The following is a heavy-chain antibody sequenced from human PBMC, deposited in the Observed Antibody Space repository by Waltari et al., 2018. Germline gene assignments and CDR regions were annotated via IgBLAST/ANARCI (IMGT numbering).Heavy chain of an antibody. V-gene: IGHV2-5*02. D-gene: IGHD6-19*01. CDR2: IYWDDDK. Sequence: GGRGGGVRKSPGRARAWFGLIYWDDDKRFSPSLRNRLTISRDTSRNQVVLTVSNMHPVDTGTYFCAHKRLAVGADPGGFDFWGQGSLVTVST. J-gene: IGHJ4*02. CDR3: AHKRLAVGADPGGFDF. CDR1: GGR.